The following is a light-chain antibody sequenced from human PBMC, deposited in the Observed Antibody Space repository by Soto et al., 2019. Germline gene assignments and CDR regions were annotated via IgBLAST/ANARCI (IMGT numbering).Light chain of an antibody. CDR2: GAS. V-gene: IGKV3-15*01. CDR1: QSVNSN. J-gene: IGKJ1*01. CDR3: LHYSTCPWT. Sequence: ETVMTQSPATLSVSPGERATLSCWASQSVNSNLACYQQNLGQAPRFLIYGASTRATGIPARFTGSVSETAFILTISSLQSEDSATLYCLHYSTCPWTFGQGTKVEIK.